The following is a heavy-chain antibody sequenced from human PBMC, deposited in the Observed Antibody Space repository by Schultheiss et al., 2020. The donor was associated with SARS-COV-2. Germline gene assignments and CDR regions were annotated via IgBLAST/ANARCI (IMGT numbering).Heavy chain of an antibody. CDR3: TTDGYCSSTSCPYYYYGMDV. CDR2: IKRKTDGGTT. J-gene: IGHJ6*02. Sequence: ETLSLTCTVSGGSISSYYWSWIRQPPGKGLEWIGRIKRKTDGGTTDYAAPVKGRFTISRDDSKNRLYLQMNSLKTEDTAVYYCTTDGYCSSTSCPYYYYGMDVWGQGTTVTVSS. V-gene: IGHV3-15*01. D-gene: IGHD2-2*01. CDR1: GGSISSYY.